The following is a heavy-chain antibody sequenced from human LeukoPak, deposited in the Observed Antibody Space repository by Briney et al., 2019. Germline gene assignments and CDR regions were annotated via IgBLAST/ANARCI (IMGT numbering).Heavy chain of an antibody. CDR2: ISGSGGST. D-gene: IGHD3-22*01. J-gene: IGHJ3*02. Sequence: PGGSLRLSCAASGFTFSSYAMSWVRQAPGKGLEWVSAISGSGGSTYYADSVKGRFTISRDNSKNTLYLQMNSLRAEDTAVYYCAKDDRIVVVIEIQSIDRAFDIWGQGTMVTVSS. CDR1: GFTFSSYA. V-gene: IGHV3-23*01. CDR3: AKDDRIVVVIEIQSIDRAFDI.